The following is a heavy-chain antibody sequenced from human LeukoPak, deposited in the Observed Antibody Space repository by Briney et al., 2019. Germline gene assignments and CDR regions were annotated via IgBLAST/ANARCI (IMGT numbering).Heavy chain of an antibody. CDR1: GFSFSDSW. CDR2: IKPDGSEI. D-gene: IGHD2-15*01. V-gene: IGHV3-7*02. J-gene: IGHJ4*02. CDR3: TRSLDY. Sequence: PGGSLRLSCAASGFSFSDSWMDWVRQAPGKGLEWVANIKPDGSEIYYVDAVKGRFTISRDNAKNSLYLRMNSLRAEDTAVYYCTRSLDYWGQGILVTVSS.